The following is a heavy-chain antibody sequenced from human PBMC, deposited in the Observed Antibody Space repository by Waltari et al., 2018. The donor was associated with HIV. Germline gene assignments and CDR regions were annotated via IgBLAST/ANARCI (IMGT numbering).Heavy chain of an antibody. Sequence: EVQLVESGGGLVQPGGSLSLSCAASGLPFRSYSMNWVRQAPGKGLEWVSYISSSSSTIYYADSVKGRFTISRDNAKNSLYLQMNSLRAEDMAVYYCATGFYGGTLDYWGQGTLVTVSS. CDR3: ATGFYGGTLDY. CDR1: GLPFRSYS. V-gene: IGHV3-48*04. CDR2: ISSSSSTI. D-gene: IGHD4-17*01. J-gene: IGHJ4*02.